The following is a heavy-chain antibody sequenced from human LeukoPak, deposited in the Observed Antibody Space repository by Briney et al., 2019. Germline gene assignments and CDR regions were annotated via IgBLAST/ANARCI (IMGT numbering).Heavy chain of an antibody. CDR3: ARDNRWRFDY. CDR1: GGTFSSYA. Sequence: SVKVSCMASGGTFSSYAISWVRPAPGQGLGWMGRIIPILGIANYAQKFQGRDTITADKSTSTAYMELSSLRSEDTAVYYCARDNRWRFDYWGQGTLVTVSS. D-gene: IGHD1-14*01. J-gene: IGHJ4*02. V-gene: IGHV1-69*04. CDR2: IIPILGIA.